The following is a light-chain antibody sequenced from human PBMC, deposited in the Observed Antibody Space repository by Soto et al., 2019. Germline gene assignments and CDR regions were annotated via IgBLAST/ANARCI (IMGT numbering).Light chain of an antibody. J-gene: IGKJ5*01. CDR1: QSVSSSY. CDR2: GAS. CDR3: QQYGSSRIT. V-gene: IGKV3-20*01. Sequence: EIVLTQSPGTLSLSPGERATLSCRASQSVSSSYLAWYQQKPGLAPRLLIYGASSRATGIPDRFSGSGSGTDFTLTISRLEPEDFAVYYCQQYGSSRITFGQGTRLEIK.